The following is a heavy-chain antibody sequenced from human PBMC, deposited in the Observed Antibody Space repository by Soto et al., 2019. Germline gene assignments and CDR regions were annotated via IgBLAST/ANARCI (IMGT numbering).Heavy chain of an antibody. V-gene: IGHV3-33*01. D-gene: IGHD4-17*01. CDR1: GFTFSSYG. CDR3: ARIDCDYGRYYFDY. J-gene: IGHJ4*02. Sequence: QVQLVESGGGVVQPGRSLRLSCAASGFTFSSYGMHWVRQAPGKGLEWVAVIWYDGSNKYYADSVKGRFTISRDNSKNTLYLQMNSLRADDTAVYYCARIDCDYGRYYFDYWGQGTLVTVSS. CDR2: IWYDGSNK.